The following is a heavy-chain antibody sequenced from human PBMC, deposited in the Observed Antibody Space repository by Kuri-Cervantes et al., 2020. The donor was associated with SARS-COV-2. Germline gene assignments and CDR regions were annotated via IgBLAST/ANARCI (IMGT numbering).Heavy chain of an antibody. V-gene: IGHV3-7*03. CDR2: IDQDGYEK. CDR3: ARPSLNTGSYFPD. CDR1: GFTFSSYW. J-gene: IGHJ4*02. D-gene: IGHD1-26*01. Sequence: GGSLRLSCAASGFTFSSYWMGWVRQAPGKGLEWVANIDQDGYEKYFVDSVKGRFSFSRDNAKNSLFLQMNSLRAEDTAIYFCARPSLNTGSYFPDWGQGTLVTVSS.